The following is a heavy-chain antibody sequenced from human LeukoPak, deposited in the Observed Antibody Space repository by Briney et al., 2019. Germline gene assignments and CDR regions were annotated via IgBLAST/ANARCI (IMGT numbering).Heavy chain of an antibody. Sequence: GGSLRLSCAASRFTFSSYEMNWVRQAPGKGLQWVSFISSSGTTIYYADSVKGRFTIFRDNAKNSLYLQMNSLRADDTAVYYCARRSTWYDFDYWGQGTLVTVSS. D-gene: IGHD6-13*01. CDR2: ISSSGTTI. J-gene: IGHJ4*02. V-gene: IGHV3-48*03. CDR1: RFTFSSYE. CDR3: ARRSTWYDFDY.